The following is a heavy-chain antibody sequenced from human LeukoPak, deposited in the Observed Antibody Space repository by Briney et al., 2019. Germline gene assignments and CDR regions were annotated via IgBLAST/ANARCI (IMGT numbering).Heavy chain of an antibody. CDR2: INPNSGGT. Sequence: ASVKVSCKASGYTFTGYYMNWVRQAPGRGLEWMGWINPNSGGTNYAQKFQGRVTMTRDTSIITAYMELSRLRSDDTAVYYCARVKNSSGYYIPNFDYWGQGTLVAVSS. V-gene: IGHV1-2*02. J-gene: IGHJ4*02. CDR3: ARVKNSSGYYIPNFDY. CDR1: GYTFTGYY. D-gene: IGHD3-22*01.